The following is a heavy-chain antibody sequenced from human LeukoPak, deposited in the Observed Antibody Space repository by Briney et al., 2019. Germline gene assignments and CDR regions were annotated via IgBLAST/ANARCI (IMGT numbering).Heavy chain of an antibody. CDR2: IQYDGSNQ. Sequence: GGSLRLSCAASPFTFSSYGMHWVRQAPGKGLEWVAYIQYDGSNQQYADSVKGRFSISRDSSKNILYLQMNSLRAEDTAIYYCARATPDPVAGLNCFDSWGQGTLVSVSS. D-gene: IGHD2-15*01. CDR1: PFTFSSYG. V-gene: IGHV3-30*02. CDR3: ARATPDPVAGLNCFDS. J-gene: IGHJ5*01.